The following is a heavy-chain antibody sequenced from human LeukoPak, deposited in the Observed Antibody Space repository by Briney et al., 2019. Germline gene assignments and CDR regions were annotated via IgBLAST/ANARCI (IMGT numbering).Heavy chain of an antibody. CDR3: ARGSSPYNWYFDL. V-gene: IGHV1-18*01. Sequence: AAVKVSCKASGYRLRNHGISWVRQAPGQGLEWLGWIGADSGDTHGDTHYAEKLQGRVTMTTDTSTDTAYMDLRSLTSDDTAVYYCARGSSPYNWYFDLWGRGTLVTVSS. CDR1: GYRLRNHG. D-gene: IGHD4-11*01. CDR2: IGADSGDTHGDT. J-gene: IGHJ2*01.